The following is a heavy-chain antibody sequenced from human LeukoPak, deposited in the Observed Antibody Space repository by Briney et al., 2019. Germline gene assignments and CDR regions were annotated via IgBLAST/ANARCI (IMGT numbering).Heavy chain of an antibody. Sequence: PGGSLRLSCAASGFTFSTYSMNWVRQAPGKGLEWVASITSPVGHIYYADSLKGRITISRDNAESSLYLQMNGLRAEDTAVYYCATDGQRSGWYGFDYWGQGTLVTVSS. CDR2: ITSPVGHI. J-gene: IGHJ4*02. CDR1: GFTFSTYS. D-gene: IGHD6-19*01. V-gene: IGHV3-21*01. CDR3: ATDGQRSGWYGFDY.